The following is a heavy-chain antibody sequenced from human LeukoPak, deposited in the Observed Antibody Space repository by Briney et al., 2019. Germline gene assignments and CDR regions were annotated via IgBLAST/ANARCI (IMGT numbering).Heavy chain of an antibody. CDR1: GFTFSNHE. CDR2: ISGSGGTK. Sequence: GGSLRLSCAASGFTFSNHEMTWVRQAPGKGLEWVSYISGSGGTKYYADSVRGRFTISRDNAKNSLYLQMNSLRAEETAVYYCARGEYYYDGGYWGRGTLVTVSS. CDR3: ARGEYYYDGGY. D-gene: IGHD3-22*01. V-gene: IGHV3-48*03. J-gene: IGHJ4*02.